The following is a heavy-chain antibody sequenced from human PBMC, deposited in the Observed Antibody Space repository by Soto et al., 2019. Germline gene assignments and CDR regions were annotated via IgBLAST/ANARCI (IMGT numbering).Heavy chain of an antibody. CDR2: IFSNDAK. V-gene: IGHV2-26*01. CDR1: GFSLNNARMG. D-gene: IGHD4-17*01. CDR3: ARSRSFYGDYDWFDP. J-gene: IGHJ5*02. Sequence: QVALRESGPVLVKPTETLTLTCTVSGFSLNNARMGVAWIRQPPGKPLEWLAHIFSNDAKSYNSSLKTRLTXPXXXSXXVVVLTTANMDPVDTATYYCARSRSFYGDYDWFDPWGPGTLVTVSS.